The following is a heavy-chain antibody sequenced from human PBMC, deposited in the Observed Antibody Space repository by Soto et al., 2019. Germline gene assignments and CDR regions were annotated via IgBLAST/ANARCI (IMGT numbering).Heavy chain of an antibody. D-gene: IGHD3-16*01. CDR2: IYQTGST. V-gene: IGHV4-4*02. Sequence: QVQLQESGPGLVKPSGTLSLTCAVSNGSITSGNWWSWVRQPPGKGLEWIGDIYQTGSTNYNPSLRSRVIISEDNTKNNFSLSLSSVTAADTAVYFCARVWGALAPIAGWFGPWGRGILVTVSS. J-gene: IGHJ5*02. CDR1: NGSITSGNW. CDR3: ARVWGALAPIAGWFGP.